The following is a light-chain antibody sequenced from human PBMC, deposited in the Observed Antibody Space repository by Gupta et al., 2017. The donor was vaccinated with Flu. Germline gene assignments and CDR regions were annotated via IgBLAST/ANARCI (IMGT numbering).Light chain of an antibody. V-gene: IGLV1-47*01. CDR2: RNN. CDR3: WTWENNGSRFFV. J-gene: IGLJ1*01. CDR1: SLSIGSPD. Sequence: QSVLTQPPSGSGTPGQRVTISCSGSSLSIGSPDVCWYQHVPGTAPRLLVYRNNGRPSGAPDRFSCSKSGASASLTITGLRSEDEADYYCWTWENNGSRFFVFGSGPKVTVL.